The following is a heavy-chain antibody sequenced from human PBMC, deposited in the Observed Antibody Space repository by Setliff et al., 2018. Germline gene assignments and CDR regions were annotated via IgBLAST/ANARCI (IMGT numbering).Heavy chain of an antibody. CDR3: AREVVRAPSAFDI. CDR2: ISRGGNTI. D-gene: IGHD1-26*01. V-gene: IGHV3-11*04. CDR1: GFTFSDYY. Sequence: PGGSLRLSCAASGFTFSDYYMSWIRQAPGKGLEWVSYISRGGNTIYYADSVKGRFTISRDNARDSLFLQMNTLRAEDTAVYYCAREVVRAPSAFDIWGQGTMVTVSS. J-gene: IGHJ3*02.